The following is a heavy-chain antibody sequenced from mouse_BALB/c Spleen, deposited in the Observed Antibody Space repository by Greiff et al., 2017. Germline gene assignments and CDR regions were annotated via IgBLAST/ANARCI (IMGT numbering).Heavy chain of an antibody. Sequence: VQLKESGPELVKPGASVKMSCKASGYTFTSYVMHWVKQKPGQGLEWIGYINPYNDGTKYNEKFKGKATLTSDKSSSTAYMELSSLTSEDSAVYYCARDGNYARFAYWGQGTLVTVSA. V-gene: IGHV1-14*01. CDR2: INPYNDGT. CDR3: ARDGNYARFAY. D-gene: IGHD2-1*01. CDR1: GYTFTSYV. J-gene: IGHJ3*01.